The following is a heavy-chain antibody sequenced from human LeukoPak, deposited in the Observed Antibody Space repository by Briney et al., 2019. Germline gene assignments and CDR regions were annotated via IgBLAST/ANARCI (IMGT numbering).Heavy chain of an antibody. CDR2: IYYSGRI. CDR3: ARSSANGYPNSMDA. V-gene: IGHV4-59*01. Sequence: PSETLSLTCTASGDSITSYYCSWIRQPPGKGLEWIAYIYYSGRIKYNPSLNSRATISLDTSKNQVSLRLSAVTAADTATYYCARSSANGYPNSMDAWGKGATVTVSS. J-gene: IGHJ6*03. D-gene: IGHD2-2*01. CDR1: GDSITSYY.